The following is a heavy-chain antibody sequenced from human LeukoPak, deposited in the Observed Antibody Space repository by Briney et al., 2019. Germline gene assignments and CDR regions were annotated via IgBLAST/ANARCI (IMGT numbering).Heavy chain of an antibody. CDR3: AREEIDDFWSSYYTVNYGMDV. D-gene: IGHD3-3*01. CDR2: INPNSGGT. Sequence: ASVRVSCKASGYTFTSYYMHWVRQAPGQGLEWMGWINPNSGGTNYAQKFQGWVTMTRDTSISTAYMELSRLRSDDTAVYYCAREEIDDFWSSYYTVNYGMDVWGQGTTVTVSS. J-gene: IGHJ6*02. CDR1: GYTFTSYY. V-gene: IGHV1-2*04.